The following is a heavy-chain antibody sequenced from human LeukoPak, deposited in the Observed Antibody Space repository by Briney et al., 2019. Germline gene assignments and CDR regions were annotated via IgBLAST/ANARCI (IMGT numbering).Heavy chain of an antibody. J-gene: IGHJ3*02. CDR2: IRNDGSNK. CDR3: AKGFLEWSPGAFDI. D-gene: IGHD3-3*01. CDR1: GFTFSSYW. V-gene: IGHV3-30*02. Sequence: GGSLRLSCAASGFTFSSYWMHWVRQAPGKGLEWVAFIRNDGSNKYYADSVKGRFTISRDNSKNTLYLQMNSLRAEDTAVYYCAKGFLEWSPGAFDIWGQGTMVTVSS.